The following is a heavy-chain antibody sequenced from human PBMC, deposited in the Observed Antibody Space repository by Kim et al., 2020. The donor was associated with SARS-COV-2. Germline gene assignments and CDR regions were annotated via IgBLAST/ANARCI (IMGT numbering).Heavy chain of an antibody. CDR3: ARMGASGNYCYDC. V-gene: IGHV1-3*01. J-gene: IGHJ4*02. Sequence: YSQKLQVRFTITMDTAASTAYMDLSGLRSEDTAMYYCARMGASGNYCYDCWGQGTLVTVSS. D-gene: IGHD1-26*01.